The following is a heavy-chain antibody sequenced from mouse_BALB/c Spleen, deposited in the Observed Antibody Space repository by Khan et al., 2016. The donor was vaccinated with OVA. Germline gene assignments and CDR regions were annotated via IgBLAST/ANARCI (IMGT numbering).Heavy chain of an antibody. V-gene: IGHV3-2*02. CDR3: ARGNYYGYYFDY. CDR1: VYSITSGYA. CDR2: ISYSGCT. Sequence: EVKLEVSGPGLVKPSQSLSLTCTVTVYSITSGYAWNWIRQFPGNKLEWMGYISYSGCTSYNPSLKSRISITRDTSKNQFFLQLNSVTTEDTATYYCARGNYYGYYFDYWGQGTPLTVSS. D-gene: IGHD1-1*01. J-gene: IGHJ2*01.